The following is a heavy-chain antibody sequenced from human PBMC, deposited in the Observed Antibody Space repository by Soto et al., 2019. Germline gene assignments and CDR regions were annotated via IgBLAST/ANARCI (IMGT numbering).Heavy chain of an antibody. Sequence: GGSLRLSCAASGFTFSSYAMHWVRQAPGKGLEWVAVISYDGSNKYYADSVKGRFTISRDNSKNTLYLQMNSLRAEDTAVYYCARDQGEFLYDFWSGYYPYYYYGMDVWGQGTTVTVSS. CDR3: ARDQGEFLYDFWSGYYPYYYYGMDV. CDR2: ISYDGSNK. J-gene: IGHJ6*02. D-gene: IGHD3-3*01. CDR1: GFTFSSYA. V-gene: IGHV3-30-3*01.